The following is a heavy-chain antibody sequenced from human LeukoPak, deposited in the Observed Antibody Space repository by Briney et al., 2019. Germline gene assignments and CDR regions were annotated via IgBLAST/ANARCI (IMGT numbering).Heavy chain of an antibody. CDR3: ASPGVRGVGDEDAFDI. CDR2: INHSGST. D-gene: IGHD3-10*01. CDR1: GGSFSGYY. J-gene: IGHJ3*02. Sequence: SETLSLTCAVYGGSFSGYYWSWIRQPPGKGLEWIGEINHSGSTNYNPSLKSRVTISVDTSKNQFSPKLSSVTAADTAVYYCASPGVRGVGDEDAFDIWGQGTMVTVSS. V-gene: IGHV4-34*01.